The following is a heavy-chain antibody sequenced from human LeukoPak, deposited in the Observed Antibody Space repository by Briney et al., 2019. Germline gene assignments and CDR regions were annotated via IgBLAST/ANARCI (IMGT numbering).Heavy chain of an antibody. CDR2: IYYRGTT. CDR3: ARDFSSSSSVYYYYYMDV. D-gene: IGHD6-6*01. CDR1: GDSISSSSYY. V-gene: IGHV4-39*07. J-gene: IGHJ6*03. Sequence: SETLSLTCTVSGDSISSSSYYWGWIRQPPGKGLEWLGTIYYRGTTYYNPSLKSRVTISVDTSKNQFSLRLSSVTAADTAVYYCARDFSSSSSVYYYYYMDVWGKGTTVTVSS.